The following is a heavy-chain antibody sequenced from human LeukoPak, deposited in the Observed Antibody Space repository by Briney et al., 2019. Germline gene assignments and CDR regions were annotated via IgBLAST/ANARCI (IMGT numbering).Heavy chain of an antibody. CDR2: IIPTFGTA. D-gene: IGHD1-1*01. CDR3: ARIPTGTYRFDP. Sequence: SVKVSYKASGGTFSSYAISWVRQAPGQGLEWMGGIIPTFGTANYAQKFQGRVTITADESTSTAYMELSSLRSEDTAVYYCARIPTGTYRFDPWGQGTLVTVSS. J-gene: IGHJ5*02. V-gene: IGHV1-69*13. CDR1: GGTFSSYA.